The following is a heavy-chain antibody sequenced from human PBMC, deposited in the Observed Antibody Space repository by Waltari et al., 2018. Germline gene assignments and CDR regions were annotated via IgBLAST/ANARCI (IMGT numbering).Heavy chain of an antibody. CDR3: ARDGYCGGDCPPGVGWFDP. CDR1: GGSISSYY. J-gene: IGHJ5*02. D-gene: IGHD2-21*02. Sequence: QVQLQESGPGLVKPSETLSLTCTVSGGSISSYYWSWIRQPPGKGLEWIGYIYYSGSTNYNPSRKSRVTIAVDTSKNQFSLKLSSVTAADTAVYYCARDGYCGGDCPPGVGWFDPWGQGTLVTVSS. CDR2: IYYSGST. V-gene: IGHV4-59*01.